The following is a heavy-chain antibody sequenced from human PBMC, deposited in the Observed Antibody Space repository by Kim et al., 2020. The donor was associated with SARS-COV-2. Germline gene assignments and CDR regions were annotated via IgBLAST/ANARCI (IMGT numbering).Heavy chain of an antibody. CDR3: ATQGFDEWKEYAGYNYY. CDR1: GFTFSSYE. V-gene: IGHV3-48*03. CDR2: ISSNVTNV. Sequence: GGSLRLSCVASGFTFSSYEMNWVRQAPGKGLEWISYISSNVTNVQYADSVKGRFTISRDNAKKTVFLQMNSLRAEDTAVYYCATQGFDEWKEYAGYNYY. J-gene: IGHJ6*03. D-gene: IGHD3-3*01.